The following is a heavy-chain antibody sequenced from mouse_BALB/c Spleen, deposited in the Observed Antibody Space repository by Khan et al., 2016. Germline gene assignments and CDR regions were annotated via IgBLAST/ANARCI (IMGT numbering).Heavy chain of an antibody. D-gene: IGHD1-1*01. CDR1: GFDFSRYW. CDR2: INPDSSTI. V-gene: IGHV4-1*02. J-gene: IGHJ4*01. CDR3: ARRGYYFSMDY. Sequence: EVQLVESGGGLVQPGGSLKLSCAASGFDFSRYWMSWVRQAPGKGLEWIGEINPDSSTINYMPSLKDKFIISRDNAKNTLYLQMSKVRSEDTALYYCARRGYYFSMDYWGQGTSVTGSS.